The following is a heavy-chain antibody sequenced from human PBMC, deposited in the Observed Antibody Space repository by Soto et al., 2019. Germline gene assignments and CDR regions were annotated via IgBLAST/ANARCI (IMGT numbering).Heavy chain of an antibody. Sequence: SVKVSCKASGGTFSSYAISWVRQAPGQGLEWMGGIIPIFGTANYAQKFQGRVTITADESTSTAYMELSSLRSEDTAVYYCARGRLTTYYYYYGMDVWGQGTTVTVSS. J-gene: IGHJ6*02. CDR3: ARGRLTTYYYYYGMDV. CDR2: IIPIFGTA. V-gene: IGHV1-69*13. D-gene: IGHD2-2*01. CDR1: GGTFSSYA.